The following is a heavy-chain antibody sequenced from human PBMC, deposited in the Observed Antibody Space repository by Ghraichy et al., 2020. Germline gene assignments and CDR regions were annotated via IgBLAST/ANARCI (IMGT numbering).Heavy chain of an antibody. CDR2: ISGSGGST. CDR1: GFTFSSYA. D-gene: IGHD1-26*01. J-gene: IGHJ4*02. V-gene: IGHV3-23*01. CDR3: AKGSSGSRRYYFDY. Sequence: LSLTCAASGFTFSSYAMSWVRQAPGKGLEWVSAISGSGGSTYYADSVKGRFTISRDNSKNTLYLQMNSLRAEDTAVYYCAKGSSGSRRYYFDYWGQGTLVTVSS.